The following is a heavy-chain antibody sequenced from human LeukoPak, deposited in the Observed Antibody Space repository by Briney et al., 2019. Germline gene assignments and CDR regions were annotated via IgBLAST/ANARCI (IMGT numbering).Heavy chain of an antibody. CDR2: ITGTGNYI. CDR3: ARDGFCSGGSCYGY. Sequence: PGGSLRLSCEVSGFTFSSYGMDWVRQAPGKGLEWVSSITGTGNYIDYADSVKGRFTISRDNTTNSLYLQMNRLRAEDTAVYYCARDGFCSGGSCYGYWGQGTLVTVSS. J-gene: IGHJ4*02. CDR1: GFTFSSYG. D-gene: IGHD2-15*01. V-gene: IGHV3-21*01.